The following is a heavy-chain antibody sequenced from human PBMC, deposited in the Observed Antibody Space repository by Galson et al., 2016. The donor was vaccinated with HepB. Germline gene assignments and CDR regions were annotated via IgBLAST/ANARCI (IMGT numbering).Heavy chain of an antibody. Sequence: SLRLSCAASGFTLSDYYMSWIRQAPGKGLEWISYISRSSSYIIYADSVKGRFTISRDEAKNSLYLQMNSLRAEDTAVYYCAREGRGAYSNTIDSWGQGTLVTVSS. CDR2: ISRSSSYI. CDR1: GFTLSDYY. CDR3: AREGRGAYSNTIDS. J-gene: IGHJ4*02. D-gene: IGHD3-16*01. V-gene: IGHV3-11*06.